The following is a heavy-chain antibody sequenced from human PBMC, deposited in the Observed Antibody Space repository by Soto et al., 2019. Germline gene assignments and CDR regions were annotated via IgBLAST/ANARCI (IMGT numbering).Heavy chain of an antibody. D-gene: IGHD4-17*01. CDR2: IIPIFGAT. J-gene: IGHJ4*02. CDR3: ASVPKLTNLDYFDF. CDR1: GGTFSSYS. Sequence: QVQLVQSGAEVKKPGSSVKVSCKASGGTFSSYSISWVRQAPGQGLEWMGGIIPIFGATNYAQKFQGRVTITADESTSTAYMELSSLRSEDTAVYYCASVPKLTNLDYFDFWGQGTLVTVSS. V-gene: IGHV1-69*01.